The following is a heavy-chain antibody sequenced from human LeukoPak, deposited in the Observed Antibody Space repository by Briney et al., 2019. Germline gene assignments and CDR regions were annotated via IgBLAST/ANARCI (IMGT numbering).Heavy chain of an antibody. CDR3: AKDPESGSLNLYFDY. J-gene: IGHJ4*02. V-gene: IGHV3-30*18. D-gene: IGHD3-10*01. CDR2: ISYGGGNK. Sequence: GGSLRLSCAASGFSFSTYGMHWVRQPPGKGLEWVAIISYGGGNKYYAGSVKGRFTISRDNSKNTLYLQMNSLRAEDTAVYYCAKDPESGSLNLYFDYWGQGTLVTVSS. CDR1: GFSFSTYG.